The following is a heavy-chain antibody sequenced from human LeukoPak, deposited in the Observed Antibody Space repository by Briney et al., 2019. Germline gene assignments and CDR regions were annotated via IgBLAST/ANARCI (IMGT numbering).Heavy chain of an antibody. CDR1: GGTFKNYA. V-gene: IGHV1-69*01. J-gene: IGHJ4*02. D-gene: IGHD5-18*01. CDR3: ARSRGYSYGYPPGY. CDR2: ILPIFGTT. Sequence: SVKVSCKASGGTFKNYAISWVRQAPGQGLEWMGGILPIFGTTNYAQKFQARVTITADESTSTAYMELSRLRSDDTAVYYCARSRGYSYGYPPGYWGQGTLVTVSS.